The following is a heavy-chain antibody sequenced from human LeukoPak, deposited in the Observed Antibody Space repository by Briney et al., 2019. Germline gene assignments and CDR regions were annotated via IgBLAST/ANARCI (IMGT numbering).Heavy chain of an antibody. CDR2: ISGSGGST. D-gene: IGHD1-7*01. J-gene: IGHJ5*02. V-gene: IGHV3-23*01. CDR3: AKRRTGTSFDP. CDR1: GFNFSSYA. Sequence: GGSLRLSCAASGFNFSSYAISWFRQAPGKGLEWVSAISGSGGSTYYADSVKGRFTISRDNSKNTLYLQMNSLRAEDTAVYYCAKRRTGTSFDPWGQGTLVTVSS.